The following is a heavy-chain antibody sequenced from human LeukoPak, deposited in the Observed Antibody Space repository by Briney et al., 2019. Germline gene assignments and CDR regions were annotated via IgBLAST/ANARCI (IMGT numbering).Heavy chain of an antibody. Sequence: PGGSLRLSCAASGFTFSSYNMSWVRQAPGKGLEWVGRIKSKTDGGTTDYAAPVKGRFTISRDDSKNTLYLQMNSLKTEDTAVYYCTTDRWYYDFWSGYPYFDYWGQGTLVTVSS. CDR3: TTDRWYYDFWSGYPYFDY. D-gene: IGHD3-3*01. J-gene: IGHJ4*02. CDR1: GFTFSSYN. CDR2: IKSKTDGGTT. V-gene: IGHV3-15*01.